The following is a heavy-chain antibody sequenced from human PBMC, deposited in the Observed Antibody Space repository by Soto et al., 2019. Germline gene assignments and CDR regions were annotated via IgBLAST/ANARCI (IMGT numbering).Heavy chain of an antibody. CDR3: ARHIAAAGTTPRDAFDI. D-gene: IGHD6-13*01. Sequence: QVQLVQSGADVKKPGASGKVSCKASGYTFTRSGISWVRQAPGQGLEWMGWISAYNCNTNYAQKLQGRVTMTTDTSTSTAYMELRSLRSDDAAVYYWARHIAAAGTTPRDAFDIWGQGTMVTVSS. CDR1: GYTFTRSG. CDR2: ISAYNCNT. J-gene: IGHJ3*02. V-gene: IGHV1-18*01.